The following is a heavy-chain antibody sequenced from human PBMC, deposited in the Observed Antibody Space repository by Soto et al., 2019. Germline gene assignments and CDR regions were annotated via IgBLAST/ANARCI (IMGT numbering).Heavy chain of an antibody. CDR3: ARDLAAADY. V-gene: IGHV1-18*01. D-gene: IGHD6-13*01. Sequence: ASVKVSCKASGYTFTSYGISWVRQAPGQGPEWMGWISAYNGNTNYAQKLQGRVTMTRDTSTSTVYMDLSSLRSDDTAVYYCARDLAAADYWGQGTLVTVSS. CDR1: GYTFTSYG. J-gene: IGHJ4*02. CDR2: ISAYNGNT.